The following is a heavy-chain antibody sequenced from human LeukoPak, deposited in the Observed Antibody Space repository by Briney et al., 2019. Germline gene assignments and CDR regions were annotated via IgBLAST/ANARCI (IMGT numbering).Heavy chain of an antibody. V-gene: IGHV1-18*01. CDR2: INAYNGNT. D-gene: IGHD5-18*01. CDR1: GYTFTSYI. CDR3: ARDLGGGRGYSYGPLDY. Sequence: ASVKVSCKASGYTFTSYIISWVRQAPGQGLEWMGWINAYNGNTDYAQRVQGRVTMTTDTSTSTAYMELRSLRSDDTAVYYCARDLGGGRGYSYGPLDYWGQGTLVTVSS. J-gene: IGHJ4*02.